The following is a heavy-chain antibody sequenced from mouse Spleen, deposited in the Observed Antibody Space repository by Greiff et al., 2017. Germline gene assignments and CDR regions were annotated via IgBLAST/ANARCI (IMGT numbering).Heavy chain of an antibody. CDR2: ISSGGGNT. Sequence: EVKLVESGGGLVKLGGSLKLSCAASGFTFSSYAMSWVRQTPEKRLEWVATISSGGGNTYYPDSVKGRFTISRDNAKNTLYLQMSSLKSEDTAMYYCARPYDYGGRYYAMDYWGQGTSVTVSS. V-gene: IGHV5-9*04. D-gene: IGHD2-4*01. CDR1: GFTFSSYA. J-gene: IGHJ4*01. CDR3: ARPYDYGGRYYAMDY.